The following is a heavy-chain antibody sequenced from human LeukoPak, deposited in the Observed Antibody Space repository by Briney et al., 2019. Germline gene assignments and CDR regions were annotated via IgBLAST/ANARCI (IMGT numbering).Heavy chain of an antibody. D-gene: IGHD4/OR15-4a*01. CDR3: ARRAGAYSHPYDY. Sequence: SETLSLTCTVSGGSISSSSYYLGGIRQPPGKGLEWVGSIYYTGSTYYNPSLKSRVTISVDTSKNQFSLKLSSVTAADTAVYYCARRAGAYSHPYDYWGQGTLVTVSS. V-gene: IGHV4-39*01. CDR2: IYYTGST. J-gene: IGHJ4*02. CDR1: GGSISSSSYY.